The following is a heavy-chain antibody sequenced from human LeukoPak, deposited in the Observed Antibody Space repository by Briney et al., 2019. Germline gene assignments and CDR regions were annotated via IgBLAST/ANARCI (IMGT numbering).Heavy chain of an antibody. V-gene: IGHV3-48*03. CDR2: ISSSGSTI. D-gene: IGHD3-10*01. Sequence: PGGSLRLSCAASGFTFSSYEMNWVRQAPGKGLEWVSYISSSGSTIYYADSVKGRFTISRDNSKNTLYLQMNSLRAEDTAVYYCAKFGRFGELPYYYYYMDVWGKGTTVTISS. CDR3: AKFGRFGELPYYYYYMDV. J-gene: IGHJ6*03. CDR1: GFTFSSYE.